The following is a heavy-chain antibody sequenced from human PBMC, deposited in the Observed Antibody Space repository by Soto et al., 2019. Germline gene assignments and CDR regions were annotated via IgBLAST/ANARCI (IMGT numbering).Heavy chain of an antibody. Sequence: QVQLVESGGGVVQPGRSLRLSCAASGFTFSSYAMHWVRQAPGKGLEWVAVISYDGSNKYYADSVKGRFTISRDNSKNTLYLQMNSLRAEDTAVYYCARELGYSSSSFYYYGMDVW. J-gene: IGHJ6*01. V-gene: IGHV3-30-3*01. D-gene: IGHD6-6*01. CDR1: GFTFSSYA. CDR2: ISYDGSNK. CDR3: ARELGYSSSSFYYYGMDV.